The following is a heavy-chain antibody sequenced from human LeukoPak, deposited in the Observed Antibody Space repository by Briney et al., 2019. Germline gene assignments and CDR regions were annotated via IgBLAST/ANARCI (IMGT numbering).Heavy chain of an antibody. J-gene: IGHJ6*02. CDR2: INHSGST. CDR1: GGSFSGYY. CDR3: ARAPVGFFLKRGYCSSTSCKYYYYYGMDV. D-gene: IGHD2-2*01. V-gene: IGHV4-34*01. Sequence: ASETLSLTCAVYGGSFSGYYWSWIRQPPGKGLEWNGEINHSGSTNYNPSLKSRVTISVDTSKNQFSLKLSSVTAADTAVYYCARAPVGFFLKRGYCSSTSCKYYYYYGMDVWGQGTTVTVSS.